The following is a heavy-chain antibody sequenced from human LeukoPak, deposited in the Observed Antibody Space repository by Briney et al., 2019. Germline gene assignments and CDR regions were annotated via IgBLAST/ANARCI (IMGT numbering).Heavy chain of an antibody. V-gene: IGHV3-53*01. D-gene: IGHD6-13*01. Sequence: QPGGSLRLSCAASGLSVSAYYMSWVRQAPGKGLEWDSVIDSGGSGGGTYYADSVNGRFTISRDNSKNTLFLQMNSLRAEDTAVYYCASDRDSSTWSYYWGQGTLVTVSS. CDR3: ASDRDSSTWSYY. CDR2: IDSGGSGGGT. J-gene: IGHJ4*02. CDR1: GLSVSAYY.